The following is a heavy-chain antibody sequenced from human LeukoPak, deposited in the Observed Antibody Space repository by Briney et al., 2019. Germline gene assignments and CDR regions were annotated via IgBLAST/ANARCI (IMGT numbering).Heavy chain of an antibody. CDR3: AREGRTAAAPNEYFQH. CDR1: GGSISSSTYY. Sequence: AETLSLTCTASGGSISSSTYYWGWIRQRPGKGLERIGSIHYSGSTYYNPSLKSRVPLSVDTSKNQFSLKLSSVTAADTAVFYCAREGRTAAAPNEYFQHWGQGTLVPVSS. V-gene: IGHV4-39*02. J-gene: IGHJ1*01. CDR2: IHYSGST. D-gene: IGHD6-13*01.